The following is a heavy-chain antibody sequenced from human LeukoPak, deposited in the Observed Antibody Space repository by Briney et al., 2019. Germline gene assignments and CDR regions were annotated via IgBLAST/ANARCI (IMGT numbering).Heavy chain of an antibody. CDR1: GGSISSGSYY. V-gene: IGHV4-61*02. CDR2: IYTSGST. J-gene: IGHJ4*02. Sequence: SQTLSLTCTVSGGSISSGSYYWSWIRQPAGKGLEWIGRIYTSGSTNYNPSLKSRVTISVDTSKNQFSLKLSSVTAADTAEYYCARGVGLDYVWGSYRTPGEYWGQGTLVTVSS. CDR3: ARGVGLDYVWGSYRTPGEY. D-gene: IGHD3-16*02.